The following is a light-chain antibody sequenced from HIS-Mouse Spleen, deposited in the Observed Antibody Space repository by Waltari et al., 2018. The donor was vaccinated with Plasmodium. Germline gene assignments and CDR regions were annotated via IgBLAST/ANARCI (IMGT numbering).Light chain of an antibody. CDR1: KLGSKS. Sequence: SYVLTQPPSVSVAPGQTARITCGGNKLGSKSTHWDQQKPGQAPVLVVYDDSDGPSGIPERFSGSNSGNTATLTISRVEAGDEADYYCQVWDSSSDHPVFGGGTKLTVL. CDR3: QVWDSSSDHPV. J-gene: IGLJ2*01. CDR2: DDS. V-gene: IGLV3-21*02.